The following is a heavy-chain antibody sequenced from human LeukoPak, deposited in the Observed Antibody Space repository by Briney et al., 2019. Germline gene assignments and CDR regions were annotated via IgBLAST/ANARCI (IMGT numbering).Heavy chain of an antibody. V-gene: IGHV3-23*01. Sequence: GGSLRLSCLASGITFSSSSMSWVRQAPGKGLEWVSGISGSGGATYYADSVKGRFTISRDDPHNTLYLQMNSLRAEDTAVYFCARGGVDYYGSGTYYLMYYFDYWGQGALVTVSS. CDR2: ISGSGGAT. CDR3: ARGGVDYYGSGTYYLMYYFDY. J-gene: IGHJ4*02. CDR1: GITFSSSS. D-gene: IGHD3-10*01.